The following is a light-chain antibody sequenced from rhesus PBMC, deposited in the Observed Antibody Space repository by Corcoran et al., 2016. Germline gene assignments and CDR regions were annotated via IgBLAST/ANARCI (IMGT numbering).Light chain of an antibody. CDR2: GAS. V-gene: IGKV3-24*04. Sequence: ETVVTQSPATLSLAPGERATLSCRASQSVGSYLAWYQQKPGQAPRLRIYGASSRAPGIPDRFSGSGSGTDFTLTIGSLEPKAVGVYYCQQSSNLWTFGQGPKVEI. J-gene: IGKJ1*01. CDR1: QSVGSY. CDR3: QQSSNLWT.